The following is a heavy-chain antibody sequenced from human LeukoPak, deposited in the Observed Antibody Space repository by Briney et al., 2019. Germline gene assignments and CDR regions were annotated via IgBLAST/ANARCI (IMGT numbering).Heavy chain of an antibody. D-gene: IGHD6-19*01. CDR1: GGSISSYY. CDR3: ARGVGQWLAPDYYYYGMDV. CDR2: IYTSGST. V-gene: IGHV4-4*07. Sequence: SETLSLTCTDSGGSISSYYWSWIRQPAGKGLEWIGRIYTSGSTNYNPSLKSRVTMSVDTSKNQFSLKLSSVTAADTAVYYCARGVGQWLAPDYYYYGMDVWGQGTTVTVSS. J-gene: IGHJ6*02.